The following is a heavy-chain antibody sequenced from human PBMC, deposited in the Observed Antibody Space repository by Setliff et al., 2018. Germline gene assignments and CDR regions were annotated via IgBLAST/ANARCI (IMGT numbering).Heavy chain of an antibody. V-gene: IGHV1-18*01. Sequence: GASVKVSCKAFGYTFAKYGLNWVRQAPGQGLEWMGWISGYDDNTNYAQHLQGRVTMTTDTSTSTAYMELRSLTSADTAVYYCARGSAKMVALPTANYFDPWGQGTPVTVSS. J-gene: IGHJ5*02. D-gene: IGHD2-2*01. CDR2: ISGYDDNT. CDR3: ARGSAKMVALPTANYFDP. CDR1: GYTFAKYG.